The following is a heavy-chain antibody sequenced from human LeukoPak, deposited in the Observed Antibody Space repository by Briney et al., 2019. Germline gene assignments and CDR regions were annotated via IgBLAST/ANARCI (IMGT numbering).Heavy chain of an antibody. V-gene: IGHV3-21*01. Sequence: GGSLRLSCAASGFTFSSYSMNWVRQAPGKGLEWVSSISSSSSYIYYADSVKGRFTISRDNAKNSLYLQMNSLRAEDTAVYYCARDMVRGREIPNHGMDVWGQGTTVTVSS. CDR3: ARDMVRGREIPNHGMDV. J-gene: IGHJ6*02. CDR1: GFTFSSYS. D-gene: IGHD3-10*01. CDR2: ISSSSSYI.